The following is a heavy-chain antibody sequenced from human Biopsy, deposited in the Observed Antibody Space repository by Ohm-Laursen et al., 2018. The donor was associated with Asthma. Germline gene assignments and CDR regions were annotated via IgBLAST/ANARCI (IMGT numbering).Heavy chain of an antibody. V-gene: IGHV4-39*01. CDR1: SGSGGYMSSGNYY. CDR3: VRGSSSWHHGPFHYYYGLDV. J-gene: IGHJ6*02. CDR2: IYYSGTT. Sequence: TLSLTCSLSSGSGGYMSSGNYYWGWIRQPPGKGLEWIGSIYYSGTTYYNPSLEIRLTVSENTSKNQFSPKLTSVTAADTAVYYCVRGSSSWHHGPFHYYYGLDVWGQGTTATVSS. D-gene: IGHD6-13*01.